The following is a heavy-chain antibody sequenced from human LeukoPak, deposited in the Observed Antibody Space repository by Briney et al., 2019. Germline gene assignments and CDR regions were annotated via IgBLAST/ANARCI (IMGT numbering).Heavy chain of an antibody. D-gene: IGHD2-2*01. CDR2: IYYSGST. Sequence: SETLSLTCTVSGGSISSYYWSWIRQPPGKGLEWIGYIYYSGSTNYNPSLKSRVTISVDTSKNQFSLKLSSVTAADTAVYYCARGSGVVPAAMSRDSGYDFKSRYNWFDPWGQGTLVTVSS. J-gene: IGHJ5*02. V-gene: IGHV4-59*01. CDR1: GGSISSYY. CDR3: ARGSGVVPAAMSRDSGYDFKSRYNWFDP.